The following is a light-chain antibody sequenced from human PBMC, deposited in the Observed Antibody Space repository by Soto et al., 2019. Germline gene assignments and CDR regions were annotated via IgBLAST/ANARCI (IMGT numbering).Light chain of an antibody. CDR3: QQYSTYSQT. J-gene: IGKJ1*01. CDR1: QTISSW. Sequence: DIQMTQSPDTLSASVGDRVTITCRASQTISSWLAWYQQKPGQAPKLLIYKASSLDSGVPSRFSGSGSGTEFTLTISSLQPDDFASYYCQQYSTYSQTFGQGTKVDNK. CDR2: KAS. V-gene: IGKV1-5*03.